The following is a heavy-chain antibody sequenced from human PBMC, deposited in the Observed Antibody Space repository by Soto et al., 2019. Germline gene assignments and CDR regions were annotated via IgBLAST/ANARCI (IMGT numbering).Heavy chain of an antibody. V-gene: IGHV1-8*01. CDR3: ARGVSAGVDY. Sequence: QVQLVQSGAEVREPGASVKVSCKASGYSFTSLDINWVRQTAGQGLEWMGWMQPSTGRTGYAQKFQGRVTMTRDTSINTAYMELTTLTSXXXXXXXCARGVSAGVDYWGQGTLVTVSS. D-gene: IGHD1-26*01. CDR1: GYSFTSLD. CDR2: MQPSTGRT. J-gene: IGHJ4*02.